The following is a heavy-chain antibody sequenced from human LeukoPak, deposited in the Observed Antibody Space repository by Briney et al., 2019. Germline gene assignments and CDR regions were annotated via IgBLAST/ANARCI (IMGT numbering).Heavy chain of an antibody. Sequence: SDTLSLTCTVSGGSVSSYYWSWIRQPPGKGLEWIGYIYYSGSTNYNPSLKSRVTISVDSSKNQFSLKLTSVTAADTAVYYCAREGYSSSWYGFDPWGQGTLVTVSS. CDR1: GGSVSSYY. CDR3: AREGYSSSWYGFDP. J-gene: IGHJ5*02. D-gene: IGHD6-13*01. V-gene: IGHV4-59*02. CDR2: IYYSGST.